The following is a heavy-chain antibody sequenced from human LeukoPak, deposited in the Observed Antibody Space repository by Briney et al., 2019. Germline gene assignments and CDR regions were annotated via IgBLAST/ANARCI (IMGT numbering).Heavy chain of an antibody. CDR1: GFTFSSYA. CDR2: ISYDGSNK. V-gene: IGHV3-30*04. CDR3: ARDRYGSGYYYYYYYYMDV. Sequence: GGSLRLSCAASGFTFSSYAMHWVRQAPGKGLEWVAVISYDGSNKYYADSVKGRFTISRDNSKNTLYLQMNSLRAEDTAVYYCARDRYGSGYYYYYYYYMDVWGKGTTVTVSS. D-gene: IGHD3-3*01. J-gene: IGHJ6*03.